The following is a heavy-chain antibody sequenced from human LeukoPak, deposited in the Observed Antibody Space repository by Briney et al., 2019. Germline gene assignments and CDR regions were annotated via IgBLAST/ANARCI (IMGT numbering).Heavy chain of an antibody. J-gene: IGHJ4*02. CDR1: GGSISSYY. Sequence: SETLSLTCTVSGGSISSYYWSWIRQPPGKGLEWIGYIYYSGSTNYNPSLKSRVTISVDTSKNQFSLKLSSVTAADTAVYYCARDLEYYYDSSGYYPSANFDYWGQGTLVTVSS. D-gene: IGHD3-22*01. V-gene: IGHV4-59*01. CDR2: IYYSGST. CDR3: ARDLEYYYDSSGYYPSANFDY.